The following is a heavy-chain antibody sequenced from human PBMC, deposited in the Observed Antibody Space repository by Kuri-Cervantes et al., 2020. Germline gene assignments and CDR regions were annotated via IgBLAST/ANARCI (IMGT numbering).Heavy chain of an antibody. CDR2: IYYSGST. D-gene: IGHD6-19*01. V-gene: IGHV4-59*08. Sequence: GSLRLSCAVYGGSFSGYYWSWIRQPPGKGLEWIGYIYYSGSTNYNPSLKSRVTMSLDNAKTQFSLTLNSLTAADTAVYYCARRLPVAGNDDTFDFWGQGTQVTVSS. CDR1: GGSFSGYY. CDR3: ARRLPVAGNDDTFDF. J-gene: IGHJ4*02.